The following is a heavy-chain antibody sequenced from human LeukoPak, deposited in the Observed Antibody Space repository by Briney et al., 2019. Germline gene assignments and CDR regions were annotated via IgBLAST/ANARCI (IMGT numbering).Heavy chain of an antibody. D-gene: IGHD6-13*01. Sequence: SETLSLTCTVSGGSISSYYWSWIRQPPGKGLEWIGYIYYSGSTNYNPSLKSRVTISVDTSKNQFSLRLSSVTAADTAVYYCARVTGYMTEDYFDYWGQGALITVSS. CDR1: GGSISSYY. V-gene: IGHV4-59*01. CDR3: ARVTGYMTEDYFDY. CDR2: IYYSGST. J-gene: IGHJ4*02.